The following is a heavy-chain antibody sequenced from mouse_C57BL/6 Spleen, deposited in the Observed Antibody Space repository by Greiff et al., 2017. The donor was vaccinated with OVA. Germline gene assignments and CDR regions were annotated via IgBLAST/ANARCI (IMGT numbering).Heavy chain of an antibody. CDR2: IWGDGST. Sequence: VKLVESGPGLVAPSQSLSITCTVSGFSLTSYGVSWVRQPPGKGLEWLGVIWGDGSTNYHSALISRLSISKDNSKSQVFLKLNSLQTDDTATYYCAKPETGIYYGNSAWFAYWGQGTLVTVSA. CDR3: AKPETGIYYGNSAWFAY. J-gene: IGHJ3*01. D-gene: IGHD2-1*01. CDR1: GFSLTSYG. V-gene: IGHV2-3*01.